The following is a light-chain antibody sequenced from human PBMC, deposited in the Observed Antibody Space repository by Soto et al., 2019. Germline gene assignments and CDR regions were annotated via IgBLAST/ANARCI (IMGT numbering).Light chain of an antibody. CDR1: QGIGST. Sequence: EIVMTQSPATLSVSPGERATLSCRASQGIGSTLAWYQQKPGQTHKLLIYDASTRATGVQARFSGGGSGTEFTLTINSLQSEDFAVYYCQRYNRWPLSFGGGTKVDIK. J-gene: IGKJ4*01. V-gene: IGKV3-15*01. CDR2: DAS. CDR3: QRYNRWPLS.